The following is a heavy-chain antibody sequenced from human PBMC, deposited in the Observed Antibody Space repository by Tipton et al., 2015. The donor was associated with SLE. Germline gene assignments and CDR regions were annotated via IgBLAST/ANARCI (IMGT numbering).Heavy chain of an antibody. CDR1: GGSISSYY. CDR3: ASSLRLWFGEGDAFDI. J-gene: IGHJ3*02. V-gene: IGHV4-59*01. CDR2: IYYSGST. Sequence: TLSLTCTVSGGSISSYYWSWIRRPPGKGLEWIGYIYYSGSTNYNPSLKSRVTISVDTSKNQFSLKLSSVTAADTAVYYCASSLRLWFGEGDAFDIWGQGTMVTVSS. D-gene: IGHD3-10*01.